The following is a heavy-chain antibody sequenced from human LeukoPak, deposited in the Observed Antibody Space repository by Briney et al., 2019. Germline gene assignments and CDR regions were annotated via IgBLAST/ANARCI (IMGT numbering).Heavy chain of an antibody. CDR1: GFTFSNAW. D-gene: IGHD2-21*01. Sequence: GGSLRLSCAASGFTFSNAWMSWVRQVPGKGLEWVGRIKSKTDGGTTDYAAPVKGRFTISRDDSRNTLYLQMNSLKTEDTAVYYCTTGTYCGGDCLDYWGQGTLVTVSS. CDR3: TTGTYCGGDCLDY. V-gene: IGHV3-15*01. J-gene: IGHJ4*02. CDR2: IKSKTDGGTT.